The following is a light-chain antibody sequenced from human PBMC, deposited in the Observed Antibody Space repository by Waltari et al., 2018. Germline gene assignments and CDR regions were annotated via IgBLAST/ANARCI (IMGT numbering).Light chain of an antibody. J-gene: IGKJ4*01. CDR3: QQAKSFPLT. CDR1: QNIDIW. Sequence: DIQMTQSPSSVSASVGDRVTITCRASQNIDIWLTWYQQIPGRAPKPLIFTTLRLQSGVPSRFSGSGSGTDFTLTISSLQPEDFATYYCQQAKSFPLTFGGGTTVEIK. CDR2: TTL. V-gene: IGKV1D-12*01.